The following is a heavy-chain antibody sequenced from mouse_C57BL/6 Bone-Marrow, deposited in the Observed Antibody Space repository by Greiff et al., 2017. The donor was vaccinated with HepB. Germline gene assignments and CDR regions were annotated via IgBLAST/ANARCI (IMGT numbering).Heavy chain of an antibody. CDR1: GYTFTDYE. J-gene: IGHJ3*01. CDR3: TRWRYREWFAY. V-gene: IGHV1-15*01. CDR2: IDPETGGT. Sequence: QVQLKESGAELVRPGASVTLSCKASGYTFTDYEMHWVKQTPVHGLEWIGAIDPETGGTDYNQKFKGKAILTADKSSNTAYMELRSLTSEDSAVYYCTRWRYREWFAYWGQGTLVTVSA. D-gene: IGHD2-12*01.